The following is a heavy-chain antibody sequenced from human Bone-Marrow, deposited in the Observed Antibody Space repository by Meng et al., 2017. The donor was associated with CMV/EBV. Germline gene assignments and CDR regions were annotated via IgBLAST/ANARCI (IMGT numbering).Heavy chain of an antibody. J-gene: IGHJ4*02. D-gene: IGHD1-1*01. Sequence: GGSLRLSCAASGFTFSSYWMHWVRQAPGKGLEWVSGISWNSGSIGYADSVKGRFTISRDNAKNSLYLQMNSLRAEDTALYYCAKDSGAYKRLPDYWGQGTLVTVSS. V-gene: IGHV3-9*01. CDR1: GFTFSSYW. CDR3: AKDSGAYKRLPDY. CDR2: ISWNSGSI.